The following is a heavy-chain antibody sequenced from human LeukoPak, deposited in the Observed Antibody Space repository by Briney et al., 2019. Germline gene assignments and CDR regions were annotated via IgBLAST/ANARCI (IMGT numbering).Heavy chain of an antibody. J-gene: IGHJ4*02. CDR2: INHSGST. D-gene: IGHD5-12*01. Sequence: SETLSLTCAVYGGSFSGYYWSWIRQPPGKGLEWIGEINHSGSTNYNPTLKSRVTISVDTSKNQFSLKLSSVTAADTAVYYCARGGGDRVANIDYWGQGTLVTVSS. V-gene: IGHV4-34*01. CDR1: GGSFSGYY. CDR3: ARGGGDRVANIDY.